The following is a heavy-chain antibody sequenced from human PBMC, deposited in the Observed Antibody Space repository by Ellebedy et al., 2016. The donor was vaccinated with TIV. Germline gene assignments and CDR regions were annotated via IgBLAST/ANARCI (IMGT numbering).Heavy chain of an antibody. J-gene: IGHJ5*02. CDR3: ARIRRDSSGSNWFDP. V-gene: IGHV1-46*01. CDR2: INPSGGST. Sequence: ASVKVSCXASGYTFTSYYMHWVRQAPGQGLEWMGIINPSGGSTSYAQKFQGRVTMTRDTSTSTVYMELSSLRSEDTAVYYCARIRRDSSGSNWFDPWGQGTLVTVSS. D-gene: IGHD6-19*01. CDR1: GYTFTSYY.